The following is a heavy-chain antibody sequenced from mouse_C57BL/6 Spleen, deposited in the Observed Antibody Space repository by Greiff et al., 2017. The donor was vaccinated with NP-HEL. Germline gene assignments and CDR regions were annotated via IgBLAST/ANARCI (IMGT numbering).Heavy chain of an antibody. CDR2: IYPSDSET. V-gene: IGHV1-61*01. CDR1: GYTFTSYW. J-gene: IGHJ2*01. D-gene: IGHD2-1*01. CDR3: ARDRNYGNFFDY. Sequence: QVQLKQPGAELVRPGSSVKLSCKASGYTFTSYWMDWVKQRPGQGLEWIGNIYPSDSETHYNQKFKDKATLTVDKSSSTAYMQLSSLTSEDSAVYYCARDRNYGNFFDYWGQGTTLTVSS.